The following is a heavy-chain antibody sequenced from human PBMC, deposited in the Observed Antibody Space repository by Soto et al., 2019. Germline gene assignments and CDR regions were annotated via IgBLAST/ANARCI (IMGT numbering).Heavy chain of an antibody. CDR1: GGTFSTYA. CDR2: IIPMFGTT. D-gene: IGHD5-18*01. V-gene: IGHV1-69*12. J-gene: IGHJ4*02. Sequence: QVQLVLTGAEVKKPETSVKVSFKAPGGTFSTYAISWVRQAPGQGLEWMGGIIPMFGTTNYAQRFQDRVTITADESTYTVYMELSSLRSEDTAVYFCASGIQLWLRRINNGYKGWGQGTLVTVSS. CDR3: ASGIQLWLRRINNGYKG.